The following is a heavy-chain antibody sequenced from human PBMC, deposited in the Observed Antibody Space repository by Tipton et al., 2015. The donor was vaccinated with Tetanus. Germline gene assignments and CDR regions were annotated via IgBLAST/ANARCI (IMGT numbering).Heavy chain of an antibody. CDR3: ATPHYDILTGNDAFDI. V-gene: IGHV5-51*01. Sequence: QLVQSGAEVKKPGESLKISCKGSGYSFTSYWIGWVRQMPGKGLEWMGIIYPGDSDTRYSSSFQGQVTISANRSISTAYLQWSSLKASDTAMYYCATPHYDILTGNDAFDIWGQGTMVTVSS. CDR1: GYSFTSYW. D-gene: IGHD3-9*01. J-gene: IGHJ3*02. CDR2: IYPGDSDT.